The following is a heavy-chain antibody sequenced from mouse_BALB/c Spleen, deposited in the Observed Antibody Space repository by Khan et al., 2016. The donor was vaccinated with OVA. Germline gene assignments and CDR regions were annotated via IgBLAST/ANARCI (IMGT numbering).Heavy chain of an antibody. D-gene: IGHD1-1*01. CDR1: GFDFSRYW. CDR3: VSDYNYGSGCFDN. J-gene: IGHJ2*01. V-gene: IGHV4-1*02. CDR2: INPDSSTI. Sequence: EVKLLESGGGLVQPGGSLKLSCAASGFDFSRYWMSWVRQAPGKGLEWIGEINPDSSTINYTPSLKDKFIISRESAKNTLYLQMSKVRSEDTALDYCVSDYNYGSGCFDNWGQGTTLTVSS.